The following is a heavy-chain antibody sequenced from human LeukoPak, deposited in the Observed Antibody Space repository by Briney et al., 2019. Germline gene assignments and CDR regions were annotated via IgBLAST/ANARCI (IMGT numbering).Heavy chain of an antibody. CDR2: IFSNADIT. CDR1: GFTISTYP. Sequence: HPGGSLRLSCSASGFTISTYPMHWVRQAPGKGLEYVSTIFSNADITSYAASVKGRFTTSRDDSKNTVYLQMSSLRPEDTALYYCVKSPSDGLDVWGQGATVTVSS. CDR3: VKSPSDGLDV. V-gene: IGHV3-64D*09. J-gene: IGHJ6*02.